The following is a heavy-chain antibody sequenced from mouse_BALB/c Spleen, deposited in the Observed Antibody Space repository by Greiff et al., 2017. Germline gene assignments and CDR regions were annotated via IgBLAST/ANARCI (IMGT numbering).Heavy chain of an antibody. D-gene: IGHD1-1*01. CDR1: GFTFSSFG. CDR3: ARSYYYGSSYVDY. V-gene: IGHV5-17*02. CDR2: ISSGSSTI. J-gene: IGHJ2*01. Sequence: EVQEVESGGGLVQPGGSRKLSCAASGFTFSSFGMHWVRQAPEKGLEWVAYISSGSSTIYYADTVKGRFTISRDNPKNTLFLQMTSLRSEDTAMYYCARSYYYGSSYVDYWGQGTTLTVSS.